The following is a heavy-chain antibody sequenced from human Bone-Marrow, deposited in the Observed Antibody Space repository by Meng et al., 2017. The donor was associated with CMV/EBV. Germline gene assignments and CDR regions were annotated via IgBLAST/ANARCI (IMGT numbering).Heavy chain of an antibody. V-gene: IGHV3-48*04. Sequence: GESLKISCAASGFTSSNSDMNWVRQAPGKGLEWVSYISISSSTKYYADSVKGRFTISRENAKQSLYLQMNSLRAEDTAGDYCARTSSWGTFFGEAPHFDNWAQGALVTVSS. J-gene: IGHJ4*02. CDR1: GFTSSNSD. CDR2: ISISSSTK. CDR3: ARTSSWGTFFGEAPHFDN. D-gene: IGHD3-3*01.